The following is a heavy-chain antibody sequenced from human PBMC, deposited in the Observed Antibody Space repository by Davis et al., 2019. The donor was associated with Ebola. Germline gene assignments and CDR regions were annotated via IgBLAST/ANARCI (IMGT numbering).Heavy chain of an antibody. V-gene: IGHV1-69*13. CDR1: GGTFSGSA. CDR2: IVPVFKTA. CDR3: AKTARAAGRMIEETRVYKFYYMDI. Sequence: SVKVSCKASGGTFSGSAISWVRQAPGQGLEWMGGIVPVFKTANYAQKFQGRVTITADEFPTTAYMELSGLRSEDTAVYYCAKTARAAGRMIEETRVYKFYYMDIWGKGTTVTVSS. J-gene: IGHJ6*03. D-gene: IGHD6-13*01.